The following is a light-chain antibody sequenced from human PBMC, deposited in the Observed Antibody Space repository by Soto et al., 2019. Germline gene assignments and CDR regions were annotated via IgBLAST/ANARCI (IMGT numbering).Light chain of an antibody. CDR3: QQYDTLLA. V-gene: IGKV1-33*01. Sequence: DIQMTQSPSSLSASVGDRVTITCQASQGISNYLNWYQQKPGKAPELLIYDASNLETGVPSRFSGSGSGTEFTFTISSLRPEDIAAYYCQQYDTLLAFGQGTKVDIK. CDR1: QGISNY. CDR2: DAS. J-gene: IGKJ1*01.